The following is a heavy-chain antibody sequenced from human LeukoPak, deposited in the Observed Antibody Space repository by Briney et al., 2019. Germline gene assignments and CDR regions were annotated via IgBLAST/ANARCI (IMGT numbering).Heavy chain of an antibody. J-gene: IGHJ4*02. CDR2: ISAYNGNT. Sequence: GASVKVSCKASGYAFTSYGISWVRQAPGQGLEWMGWISAYNGNTNYAQKLQGRVTMTTDTSTSTAYMELRSLRSDDTAVYYCARDLDYGSGIYYFDYWGQGTLVTVSS. V-gene: IGHV1-18*01. D-gene: IGHD3-10*01. CDR3: ARDLDYGSGIYYFDY. CDR1: GYAFTSYG.